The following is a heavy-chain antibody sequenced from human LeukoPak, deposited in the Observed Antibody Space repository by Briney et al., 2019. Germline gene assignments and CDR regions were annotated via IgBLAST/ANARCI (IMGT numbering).Heavy chain of an antibody. Sequence: SETLSLTCTVSGGSISSYYWGWIRQPPGKGLEWIGYIYYSGSTNYNPSLKSRVTISVDTSKNQFSLKLSSVTAADTAVYYCARHLFSSDWYEGLDYWGQGTLVTVSS. V-gene: IGHV4-59*08. CDR1: GGSISSYY. D-gene: IGHD6-19*01. CDR2: IYYSGST. J-gene: IGHJ4*02. CDR3: ARHLFSSDWYEGLDY.